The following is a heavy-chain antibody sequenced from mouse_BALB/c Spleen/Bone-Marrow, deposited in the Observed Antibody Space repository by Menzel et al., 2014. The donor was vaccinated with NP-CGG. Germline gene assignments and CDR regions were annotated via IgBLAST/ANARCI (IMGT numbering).Heavy chain of an antibody. V-gene: IGHV2-6-2*01. CDR3: ARQYGNYWYFDV. Sequence: QVHVKQSGPDLVAPSQSLSITCTVSGFSLTSYGVHWVRQPPGKGLEWLVVIWSDGSTTYNSSLKSRLSISKDNSKSQVFIKMNSLQTDDTAMCYCARQYGNYWYFDVWGAGTTVTVSS. D-gene: IGHD2-10*02. CDR1: GFSLTSYG. CDR2: IWSDGST. J-gene: IGHJ1*01.